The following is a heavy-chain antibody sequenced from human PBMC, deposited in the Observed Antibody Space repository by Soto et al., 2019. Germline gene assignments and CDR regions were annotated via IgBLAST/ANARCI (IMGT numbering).Heavy chain of an antibody. Sequence: PSETLSLTCTVSGGSINSGDYSWTWIRQPPGKGLEWIGYIYHTGTTYYNMSLKSRVTISVDRSKNQFSLKLSSVTAADTAVYYCARGLNYYDSSGDSLFDLWGQGTLVTVSS. J-gene: IGHJ5*02. CDR3: ARGLNYYDSSGDSLFDL. V-gene: IGHV4-30-2*01. D-gene: IGHD3-22*01. CDR1: GGSINSGDYS. CDR2: IYHTGTT.